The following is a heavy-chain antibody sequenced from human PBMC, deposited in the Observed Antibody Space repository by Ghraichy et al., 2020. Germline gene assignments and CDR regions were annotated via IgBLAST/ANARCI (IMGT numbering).Heavy chain of an antibody. J-gene: IGHJ4*01. V-gene: IGHV3-21*01. CDR1: GFTFSSHS. CDR3: ARGLAAGGTCPFDY. Sequence: GGSLRLSCAGTGFTFSSHSMTWVRQAPGKGLEWVSFISSSSSYIYYADSVKGRFTISRDNAKNSLYLQMNSLSAEDTALYYCARGLAAGGTCPFDYWGHGTLVTVSS. CDR2: ISSSSSYI. D-gene: IGHD6-13*01.